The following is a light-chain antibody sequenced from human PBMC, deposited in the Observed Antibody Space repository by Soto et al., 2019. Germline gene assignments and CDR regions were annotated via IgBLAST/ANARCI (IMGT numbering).Light chain of an antibody. Sequence: QSVLTQPRSVSASPGQSVTISCTGTRSDVGGYNYVSWYQHHPGKAPKLMIYGVSERPSGVPDRFSGSKSGNTASLTISGLQAEDDADYYCCSYAGTPYVFGTGTKLTVL. V-gene: IGLV2-11*01. CDR1: RSDVGGYNY. CDR2: GVS. CDR3: CSYAGTPYV. J-gene: IGLJ1*01.